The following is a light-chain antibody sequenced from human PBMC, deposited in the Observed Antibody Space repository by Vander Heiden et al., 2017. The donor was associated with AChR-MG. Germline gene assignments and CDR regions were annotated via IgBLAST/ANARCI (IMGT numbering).Light chain of an antibody. V-gene: IGLV2-18*02. CDR2: EVS. J-gene: IGLJ1*01. CDR1: SSGVGSYNR. CDR3: SSYTSSSTLGVYV. Sequence: QSALTQPPSVSGFPGQSVNISCTGTSSGVGSYNRVAWYQQPPGTAPKLMIYEVSNLPSGVPDRFSGSKSGNTASLTISGLQAEDEADYYCSSYTSSSTLGVYVFGTGTKVTVL.